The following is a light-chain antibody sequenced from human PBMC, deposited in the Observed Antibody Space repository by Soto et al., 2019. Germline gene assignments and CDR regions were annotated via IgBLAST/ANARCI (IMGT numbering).Light chain of an antibody. CDR3: HQYSSAPYI. CDR1: QTIGSEF. V-gene: IGKV3-20*01. Sequence: EIVLTQSPGPLSLSPGETATLSCRASQTIGSEFLFWYQQKPGQAPRLLIYGASSRAPGIPDRFSGSGSGTDFTLTISRLEPEDFAVYSCHQYSSAPYIFGQGTNLEIK. J-gene: IGKJ2*01. CDR2: GAS.